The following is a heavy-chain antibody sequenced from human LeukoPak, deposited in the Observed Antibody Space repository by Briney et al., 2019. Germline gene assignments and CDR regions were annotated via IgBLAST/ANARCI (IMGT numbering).Heavy chain of an antibody. V-gene: IGHV3-33*01. Sequence: RPGGSLRLSCAASGFTFSSYGMHWVRQAPGKGLEWVAVIWYDGSNKYYADSGKGRFTISRDNSKNTLYLQMNSLRAEDTAVQYRARDSAGTLDYWAEGTLVRVS. J-gene: IGHJ4*02. CDR2: IWYDGSNK. D-gene: IGHD1-7*01. CDR3: ARDSAGTLDY. CDR1: GFTFSSYG.